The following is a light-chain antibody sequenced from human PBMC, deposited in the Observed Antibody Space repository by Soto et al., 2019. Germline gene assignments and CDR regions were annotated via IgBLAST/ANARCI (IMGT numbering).Light chain of an antibody. Sequence: QSALTQPPSVSGAPRQRVTISCAGSSSNIGAGFDVHWYQQLPGTAPKLLIYGNTNRPSGVPDRFSGSKSGTSASLAITGLQAEDEADYYCQSYDSSLSGLWVFGGGTKLTVL. J-gene: IGLJ3*02. CDR2: GNT. CDR3: QSYDSSLSGLWV. V-gene: IGLV1-40*01. CDR1: SSNIGAGFD.